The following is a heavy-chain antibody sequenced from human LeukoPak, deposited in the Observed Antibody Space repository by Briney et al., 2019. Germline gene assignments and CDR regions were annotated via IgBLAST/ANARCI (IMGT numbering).Heavy chain of an antibody. J-gene: IGHJ4*01. D-gene: IGHD6-13*01. CDR3: ARDFKQQLANFDY. CDR2: ISYDGSNK. CDR1: GLTFNSYA. Sequence: GGSLRLSCAASGLTFNSYAMHWVRQAPGKGLEWVAVISYDGSNKYYADSVKGRFTISRDNSKNTLYLQMNSLRAEDTAVYYCARDFKQQLANFDYWGQGTLVTVSS. V-gene: IGHV3-30*04.